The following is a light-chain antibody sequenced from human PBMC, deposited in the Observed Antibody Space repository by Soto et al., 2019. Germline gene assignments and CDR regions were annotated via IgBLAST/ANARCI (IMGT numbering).Light chain of an antibody. J-gene: IGKJ4*01. CDR2: DAS. Sequence: EVVLTQSPVTLALSPGERATLSCRASQNVDIYVAWYQQKPGQAPRLLIYDASNRATGIPARFSGSGSGTEFTLTSSSLEPEDFAVYYCQQRRDWPPLTFGGGTKVEIK. V-gene: IGKV3-11*01. CDR3: QQRRDWPPLT. CDR1: QNVDIY.